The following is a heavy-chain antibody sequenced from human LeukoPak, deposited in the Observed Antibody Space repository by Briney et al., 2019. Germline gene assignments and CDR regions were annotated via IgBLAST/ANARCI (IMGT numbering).Heavy chain of an antibody. Sequence: GGSLRLSCAASGFTFSSYSMNWVRQAPGKGLEWVSSISSSSSYIYYADSVKGRFTISRDNAKISLYLQMNSLRAEATAVYYCARYSSIAARQRGADAFNIWGQGTMVTVSS. CDR2: ISSSSSYI. CDR1: GFTFSSYS. D-gene: IGHD6-6*01. J-gene: IGHJ3*02. V-gene: IGHV3-21*01. CDR3: ARYSSIAARQRGADAFNI.